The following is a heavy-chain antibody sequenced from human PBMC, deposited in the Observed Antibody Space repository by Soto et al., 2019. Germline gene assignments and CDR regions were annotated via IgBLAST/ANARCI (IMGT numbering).Heavy chain of an antibody. V-gene: IGHV3-30*18. D-gene: IGHD5-18*01. CDR3: AKDKGPYSYGPYGMDV. CDR1: GFTFSGYG. CDR2: ISYDGSNK. Sequence: QVQLVESGGGVVQPGRSLRLSCAASGFTFSGYGMHWVRQAPGKVLEWVALISYDGSNKYYADSVKGRFTISRDNSKNTRYLQMNSLGAEDAAVYYCAKDKGPYSYGPYGMDVWGQGTTVTVSS. J-gene: IGHJ6*02.